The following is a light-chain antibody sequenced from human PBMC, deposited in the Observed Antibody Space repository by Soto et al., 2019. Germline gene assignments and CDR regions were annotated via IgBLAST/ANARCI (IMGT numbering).Light chain of an antibody. CDR2: NEV. CDR3: HVWDSDSDHPV. V-gene: IGLV3-21*04. J-gene: IGLJ2*01. CDR1: NIGSKS. Sequence: SYELTQSPSVSVAPGKTATIPCGGNNIGSKSVHWYQQKPGQAPVLVINNEVDRPSGIPERFSGSNSGNTATLTITRVDAGDEGDYYCHVWDSDSDHPVFGGGTKLTVL.